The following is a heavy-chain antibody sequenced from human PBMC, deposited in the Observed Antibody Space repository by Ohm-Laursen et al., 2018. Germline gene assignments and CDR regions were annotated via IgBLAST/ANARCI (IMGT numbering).Heavy chain of an antibody. CDR3: AKDVGVAFAYDS. J-gene: IGHJ4*02. CDR1: GFTFSDYY. V-gene: IGHV3-11*01. D-gene: IGHD2-15*01. Sequence: SLRLSCAASGFTFSDYYMSWIRQAPGKGLEWVSYISSSGSTIYYADSVKGRFTISRDNSKNTLYLQMNSLRAEDTAVYYCAKDVGVAFAYDSWGQGTLVTVSS. CDR2: ISSSGSTI.